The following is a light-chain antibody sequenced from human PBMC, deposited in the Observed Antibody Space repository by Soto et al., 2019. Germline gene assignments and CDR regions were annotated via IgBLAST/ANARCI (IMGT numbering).Light chain of an antibody. CDR1: SLNIGKHY. CDR2: DDD. J-gene: IGLJ2*01. V-gene: IGLV1-51*01. CDR3: QTWDKTMSGVI. Sequence: QSVLTQPPSVSAAPGQEVNISCSGNSLNIGKHYVHWYQQLPGSAPKLIIFDDDKRPPGIPGRFSCSKSGTSATLTIAGLQAGDEADYYCQTWDKTMSGVIFGGGTKLTVL.